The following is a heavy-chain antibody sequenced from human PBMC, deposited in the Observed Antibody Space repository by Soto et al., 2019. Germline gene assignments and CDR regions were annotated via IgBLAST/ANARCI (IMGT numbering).Heavy chain of an antibody. CDR3: TTKTVVVPAAPHPDYYYYYYMDV. D-gene: IGHD2-2*01. CDR1: GFTFSNAW. CDR2: IKSKTDGGTT. Sequence: GGSLRLSCAASGFTFSNAWMSWVRQAPGKGLEWVGRIKSKTDGGTTDYAAPVKGRFTISRDDSKNTLYLQMNSLKTEDTAVYYCTTKTVVVPAAPHPDYYYYYYMDVWGKGTTVTVSS. J-gene: IGHJ6*03. V-gene: IGHV3-15*01.